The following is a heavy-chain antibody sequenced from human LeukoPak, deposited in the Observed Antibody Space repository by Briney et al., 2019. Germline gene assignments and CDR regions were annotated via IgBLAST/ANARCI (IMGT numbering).Heavy chain of an antibody. CDR3: ASTTVTTFGGAFDT. CDR2: IIPIFGTA. CDR1: GGTFSSYA. J-gene: IGHJ3*02. D-gene: IGHD4-17*01. Sequence: GSSVKVSCKASGGTFSSYAISWVRQAPGQGLEWMGGIIPIFGTANYAQKFQGRVTITADESTSTAYMELSSLRSEDTAVYYCASTTVTTFGGAFDTWGQGTMVTVSS. V-gene: IGHV1-69*01.